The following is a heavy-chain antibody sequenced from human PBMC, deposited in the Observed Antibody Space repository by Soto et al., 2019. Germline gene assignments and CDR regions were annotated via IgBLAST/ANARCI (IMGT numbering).Heavy chain of an antibody. CDR3: ESPQYFS. D-gene: IGHD3-3*01. CDR1: GGSISGSNFY. V-gene: IGHV4-39*01. CDR2: IYYGGST. Sequence: QLQLQESGPGLVKSSETLSLTCTVSGGSISGSNFYWSWIRQPPGKGLEWIGSIYYGGSTHYNPSLKSRVTISVDTFKNQFSVRVTSVTAADTAVYYCESPQYFSWGQGTLVTVSS. J-gene: IGHJ1*01.